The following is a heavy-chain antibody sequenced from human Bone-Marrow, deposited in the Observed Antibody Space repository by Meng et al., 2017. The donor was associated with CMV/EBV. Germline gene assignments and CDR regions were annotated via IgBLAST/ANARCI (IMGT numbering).Heavy chain of an antibody. CDR1: GFSLSGYN. J-gene: IGHJ4*02. V-gene: IGHV3-30*14. CDR3: SRQSGGGNSGLQY. D-gene: IGHD2-15*01. Sequence: GGSLRLSCAVSGFSLSGYNMHWVRQAPGKGLEWMTVISYDGRNQFYADSVKGRFTISRDVSKNTLYVQMNSLIYEDTAVYYCSRQSGGGNSGLQYWGQGTLVTVSS. CDR2: ISYDGRNQ.